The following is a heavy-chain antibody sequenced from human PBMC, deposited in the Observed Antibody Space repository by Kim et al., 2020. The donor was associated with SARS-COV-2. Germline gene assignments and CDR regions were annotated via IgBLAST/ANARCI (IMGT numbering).Heavy chain of an antibody. CDR1: GFTFDDYG. J-gene: IGHJ4*02. Sequence: GGSLRLSCAASGFTFDDYGMSWVRQAPGKGLEWVSGINWNGGSTGYADSVKGRFTISRDNAKNSLYLQMNSLRAEDTALYHCARVIQMYYYDSSGYYYGFDYWGQGTLVTVSS. CDR2: INWNGGST. D-gene: IGHD3-22*01. CDR3: ARVIQMYYYDSSGYYYGFDY. V-gene: IGHV3-20*01.